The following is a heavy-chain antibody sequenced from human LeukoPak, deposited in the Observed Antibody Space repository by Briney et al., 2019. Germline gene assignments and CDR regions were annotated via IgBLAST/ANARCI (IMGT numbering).Heavy chain of an antibody. CDR1: GYSINSGYY. CDR3: ARAASIAVASPGTFDY. Sequence: SETLSLTCAVSGYSINSGYYWGWIRQPPGKGLEWIGSIHHSGSTYYNPSLKSRVTISVDTSKNQFSLKLNSVIAADTAVYYCARAASIAVASPGTFDYWGQGTLVTVSS. J-gene: IGHJ4*02. CDR2: IHHSGST. V-gene: IGHV4-38-2*01. D-gene: IGHD6-19*01.